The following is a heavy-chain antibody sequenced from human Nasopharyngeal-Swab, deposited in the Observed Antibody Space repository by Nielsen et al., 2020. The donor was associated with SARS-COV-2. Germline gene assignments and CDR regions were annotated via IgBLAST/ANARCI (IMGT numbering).Heavy chain of an antibody. J-gene: IGHJ4*02. CDR2: IYSGGST. CDR3: ARDIGGSSGDY. D-gene: IGHD1-26*01. CDR1: GFTVSSNY. V-gene: IGHV3-53*01. Sequence: GESLKISCAASGFTVSSNYMSWVRQAPGKGLEWVSVIYSGGSTYYADSVKGRFTTSRDNSKNTLYLQMNSLRAEDTAVYYCARDIGGSSGDYWGQGTLVTVSS.